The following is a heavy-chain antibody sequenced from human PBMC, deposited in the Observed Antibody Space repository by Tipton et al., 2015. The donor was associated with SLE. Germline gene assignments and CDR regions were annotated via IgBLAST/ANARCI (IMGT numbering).Heavy chain of an antibody. CDR1: GGSIRSSNW. CDR2: IHHSGST. J-gene: IGHJ6*02. CDR3: ARAGGYDYYYSGMDV. D-gene: IGHD5-12*01. V-gene: IGHV4-4*02. Sequence: TLSLTCAVSGGSIRSSNWWSWVRQPPGKGLEWIGEIHHSGSTNYNPSLKSRATISVGTSRNQFSLNLNSVTAADTAVYYCARAGGYDYYYSGMDVWGQGTTVTVSS.